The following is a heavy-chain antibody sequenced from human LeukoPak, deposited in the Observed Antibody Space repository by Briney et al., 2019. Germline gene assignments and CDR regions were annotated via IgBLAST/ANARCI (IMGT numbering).Heavy chain of an antibody. D-gene: IGHD2-15*01. CDR2: INSDGSTT. Sequence: PGGSLRLSCAASGFTFSSYWMHWVRQAPGKGLVWVSHINSDGSTTSYADSVKGRFTISRDNAKNTVYLQMNSLRAEDTAVNYCVRSRYCSVGRCYSDYWGQGTLVTVSS. V-gene: IGHV3-74*01. CDR1: GFTFSSYW. CDR3: VRSRYCSVGRCYSDY. J-gene: IGHJ4*02.